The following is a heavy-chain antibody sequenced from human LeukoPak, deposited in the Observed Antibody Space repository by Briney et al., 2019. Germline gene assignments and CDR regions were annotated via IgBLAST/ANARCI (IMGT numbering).Heavy chain of an antibody. CDR3: ARDRIQLWSHDY. J-gene: IGHJ4*02. V-gene: IGHV3-7*04. D-gene: IGHD5-18*01. CDR2: IEPDGSDK. CDR1: GFTFSGYW. Sequence: GGSLRLSCAASGFTFSGYWMSWVRQAPGKGLEWVANIEPDGSDKYYVDSVKGRFTISRENAKNSLYLHMNSLRAEDTAVYYCARDRIQLWSHDYWGQGTLVTVSS.